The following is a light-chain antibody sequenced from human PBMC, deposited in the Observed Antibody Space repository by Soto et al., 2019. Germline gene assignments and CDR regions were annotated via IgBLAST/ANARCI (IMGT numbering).Light chain of an antibody. Sequence: DIVMTQSPLSLPVTPGEPASISCRSSQSLLHSNGYNYLDWYLQKPGQSPQLLIYLGSNRASGGPDRFSGSGSGTDFTLKISRVEAEDVGFYYCMQALQTPRTFGQGTKVEI. J-gene: IGKJ1*01. V-gene: IGKV2-28*01. CDR1: QSLLHSNGYNY. CDR3: MQALQTPRT. CDR2: LGS.